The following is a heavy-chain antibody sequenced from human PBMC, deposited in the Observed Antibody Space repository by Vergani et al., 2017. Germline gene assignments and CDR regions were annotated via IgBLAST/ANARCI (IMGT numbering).Heavy chain of an antibody. J-gene: IGHJ4*02. CDR2: INHSGST. V-gene: IGHV4-34*01. Sequence: QVQLQQWGAGLLKPSETLSLTCAVSGGSFSGYYWSWIRQPPGKGLEWIGEINHSGSTNYNPSLKSRVTISVDTSKNQFSLKLSSVTAADTAVYYCARAMGGYCISTSCPFDYWGQGTLVTVSS. CDR3: ARAMGGYCISTSCPFDY. D-gene: IGHD2-2*01. CDR1: GGSFSGYY.